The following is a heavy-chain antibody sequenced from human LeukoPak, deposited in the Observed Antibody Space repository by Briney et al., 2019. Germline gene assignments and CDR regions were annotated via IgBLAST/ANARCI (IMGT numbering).Heavy chain of an antibody. V-gene: IGHV3-7*04. CDR1: GFTFEIYW. Sequence: GGSLRLSCAASGFTFEIYWMSWVRQAPGNGLEWVANIRKDGSEKNYVDSVKGRFTISRDNAKNSLYLQMNSLRADDTALYYCARHWEGVESDAFDIWGQGTMVTVSS. CDR3: ARHWEGVESDAFDI. J-gene: IGHJ3*02. D-gene: IGHD1-26*01. CDR2: IRKDGSEK.